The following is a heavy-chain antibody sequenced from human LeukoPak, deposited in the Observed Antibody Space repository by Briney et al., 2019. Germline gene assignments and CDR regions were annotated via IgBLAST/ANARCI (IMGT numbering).Heavy chain of an antibody. V-gene: IGHV3-7*01. CDR2: IKQDGSQK. Sequence: GGSLRLSCAASGFTFSSYWMSWVRQAPGKGLEWVADIKQDGSQKYYVDSVKGRFTISRDNAKNSLYLQMNNLRAEDTAVYYCALTPDYYGSGSFDYWGQGTLVTVSS. J-gene: IGHJ4*02. CDR1: GFTFSSYW. D-gene: IGHD3-10*01. CDR3: ALTPDYYGSGSFDY.